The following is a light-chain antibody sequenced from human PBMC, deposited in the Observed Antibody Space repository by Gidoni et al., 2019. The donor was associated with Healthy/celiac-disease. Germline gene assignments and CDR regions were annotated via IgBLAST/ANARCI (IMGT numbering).Light chain of an antibody. CDR2: DAS. J-gene: IGKJ2*02. CDR1: QDISNY. Sequence: DIQMTQSPSSLSASVGDRVTITCQASQDISNYLNWYQQKPGKAPKLLIYDASNLETGVPSRFSGSGSGTDFTFTISSLQPEDIATYYCQQYDNLQGTFGQXTKLEIK. CDR3: QQYDNLQGT. V-gene: IGKV1-33*01.